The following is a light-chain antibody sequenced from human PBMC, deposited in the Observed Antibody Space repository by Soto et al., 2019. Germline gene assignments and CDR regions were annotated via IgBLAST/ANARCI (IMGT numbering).Light chain of an antibody. V-gene: IGLV2-23*01. CDR2: EGY. J-gene: IGLJ1*01. CDR3: SSYAGSRTSYV. Sequence: QSALTQPASVSGSPGQSITISCTGAISDVGSYNLVSWYQQLPGKAPKLMIYEGYKRPSGVSNRFSGSKSDNTASLTISGLQAEDEADYYCSSYAGSRTSYVFGTGTKVTVL. CDR1: ISDVGSYNL.